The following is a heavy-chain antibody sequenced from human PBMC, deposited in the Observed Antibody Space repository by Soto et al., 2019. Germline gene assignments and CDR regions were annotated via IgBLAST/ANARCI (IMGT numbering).Heavy chain of an antibody. J-gene: IGHJ4*02. D-gene: IGHD3-22*01. CDR2: IYYSGST. Sequence: TLSLTCTVSGGSITSSSYYWGWIRQPPGKGLEWIGNIYYSGSTYYNPSLKSRVTISVDTSKNQFSLKLSSVTAADTAVYYCMLGSGWKDFDYWGQGTLVTSP. CDR3: MLGSGWKDFDY. CDR1: GGSITSSSYY. V-gene: IGHV4-39*01.